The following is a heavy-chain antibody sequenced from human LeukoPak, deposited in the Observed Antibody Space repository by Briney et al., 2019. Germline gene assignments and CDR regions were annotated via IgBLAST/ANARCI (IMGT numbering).Heavy chain of an antibody. J-gene: IGHJ4*02. CDR3: ARSPVYYYGSGSYYRATHFDY. CDR2: IYYSGCI. Sequence: SETLSLTCTVSGGSISSSSHYWGWIRQPPGKGLERIGSIYYSGCIYYNPSLKSRVTISVDTSKNQFSLKLSSVTAADTAVYYCARSPVYYYGSGSYYRATHFDYWGQGTLVTVSS. D-gene: IGHD3-10*01. CDR1: GGSISSSSHY. V-gene: IGHV4-39*01.